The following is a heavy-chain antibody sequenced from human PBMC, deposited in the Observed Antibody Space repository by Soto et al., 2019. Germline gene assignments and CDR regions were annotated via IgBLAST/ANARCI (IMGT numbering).Heavy chain of an antibody. D-gene: IGHD3-9*01. CDR1: GGSISSYY. CDR2: IYYSGST. CDR3: ARLGGDILPGPFDY. Sequence: SETLSLTCTVSGGSISSYYWRWIRQPPGKGLEWIGYIYYSGSTNYNPSLKSRVTISVDTSKNQFSLNLGSVTAPATAGYFCARLGGDILPGPFDYWGQGTLVTVSS. J-gene: IGHJ4*02. V-gene: IGHV4-59*01.